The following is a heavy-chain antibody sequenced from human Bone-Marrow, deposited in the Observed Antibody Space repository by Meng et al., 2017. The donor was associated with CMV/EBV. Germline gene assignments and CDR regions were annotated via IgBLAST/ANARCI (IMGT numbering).Heavy chain of an antibody. CDR1: GGSISSYNW. CDR2: IYQSGST. D-gene: IGHD2-2*02. CDR3: ARERVRYCDSTSCYRARGLDY. Sequence: SQTLSLTCGVSGGSISSYNWWSWVRQPPGKGLEWIGEIYQSGSTNYNPSLKSRVTISVDKSKNQFSLKLRSVTAADTAVYYCARERVRYCDSTSCYRARGLDYWGQGTLVTVSS. J-gene: IGHJ4*02. V-gene: IGHV4-4*02.